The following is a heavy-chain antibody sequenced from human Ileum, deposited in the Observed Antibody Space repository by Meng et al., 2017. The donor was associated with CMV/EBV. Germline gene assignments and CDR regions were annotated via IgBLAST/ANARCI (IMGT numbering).Heavy chain of an antibody. V-gene: IGHV1-3*04. CDR3: AKVGYCDSASCSLDY. D-gene: IGHD2-2*01. Sequence: SGYTFTDWPIHWVRQAPGQRLEWMGWINTGDGDTKYSQKFKGRVTIVRDTSATTAYMELRSLRSEDTGVYYCAKVGYCDSASCSLDYWGQGTLVTVS. CDR1: GYTFTDWP. J-gene: IGHJ4*02. CDR2: INTGDGDT.